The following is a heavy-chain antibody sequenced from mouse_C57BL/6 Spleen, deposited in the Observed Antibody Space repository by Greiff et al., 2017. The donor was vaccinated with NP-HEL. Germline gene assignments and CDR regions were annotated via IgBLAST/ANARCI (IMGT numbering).Heavy chain of an antibody. CDR2: INPSSGYT. D-gene: IGHD2-5*01. CDR3: PRSVVGYYSKPLYFDY. CDR1: GYTFTSYT. V-gene: IGHV1-4*01. Sequence: QVQLKQSGAELARPGASVKMSCKASGYTFTSYTMHWVKQRPGQGLEWIGYINPSSGYTKYNQKFKDKATLTADKSSNTAYMQLSSLTSEDSAVYYCPRSVVGYYSKPLYFDYWGQGTTLTVSS. J-gene: IGHJ2*01.